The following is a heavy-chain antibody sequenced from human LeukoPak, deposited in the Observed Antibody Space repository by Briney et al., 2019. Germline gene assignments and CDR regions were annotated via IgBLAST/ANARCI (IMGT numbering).Heavy chain of an antibody. CDR1: GFTFSSYS. J-gene: IGHJ4*02. CDR2: ISGSGDST. Sequence: GGSLRLSCAASGFTFSSYSVNWVRQAPGKGLEWVSGISGSGDSTYYADSVKGRFTISRDSSKNTLYLQMNSLRAEDTAVYYCTTGLGATEYYFDYWGQGTLVTVSS. D-gene: IGHD1-26*01. V-gene: IGHV3-23*01. CDR3: TTGLGATEYYFDY.